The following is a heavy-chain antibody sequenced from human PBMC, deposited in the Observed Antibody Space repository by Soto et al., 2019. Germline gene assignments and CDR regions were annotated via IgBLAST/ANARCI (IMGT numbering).Heavy chain of an antibody. J-gene: IGHJ6*02. Sequence: GGSLRLSCAASGFTFSVHSMNWVRRAPGKGLEWVSYISSTSSARYYADSVRGRFTISGDNVKYSLYLQMNSLTDEDTAVYYCARDSDIYYGMDVWGQGTTVTVSS. V-gene: IGHV3-48*02. CDR1: GFTFSVHS. CDR2: ISSTSSAR. D-gene: IGHD3-9*01. CDR3: ARDSDIYYGMDV.